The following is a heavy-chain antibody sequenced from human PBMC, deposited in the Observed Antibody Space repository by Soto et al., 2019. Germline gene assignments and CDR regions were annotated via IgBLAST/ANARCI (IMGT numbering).Heavy chain of an antibody. V-gene: IGHV3-23*01. CDR2: ISGSGGTT. CDR3: AKDRTYSNYHYYYYAMDV. D-gene: IGHD4-4*01. J-gene: IGHJ6*02. Sequence: GGSLRLSCAASGFTFSSYAMSWVRQAPGKGLECVSTISGSGGTTYYADSVKGRFTISRDNSKTTLYLQTDSLRAEDTAVYYCAKDRTYSNYHYYYYAMDVWGQGTTVTVSS. CDR1: GFTFSSYA.